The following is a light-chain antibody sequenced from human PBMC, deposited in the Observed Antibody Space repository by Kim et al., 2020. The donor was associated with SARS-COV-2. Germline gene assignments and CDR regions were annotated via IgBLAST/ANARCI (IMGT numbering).Light chain of an antibody. CDR2: YDS. V-gene: IGLV3-21*01. J-gene: IGLJ2*01. CDR3: QVWESSSDLVV. Sequence: SYELTQPPSVSVAPGKTARITCGGNNIGSKSVHWYQQKPGRAPVLVIYYDSDRPSGIPERFSGSNSGNTATLTISGVEAEDEADYYCQVWESSSDLVVFG. CDR1: NIGSKS.